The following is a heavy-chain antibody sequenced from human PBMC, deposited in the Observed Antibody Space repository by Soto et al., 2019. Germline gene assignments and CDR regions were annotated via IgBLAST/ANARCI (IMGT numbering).Heavy chain of an antibody. D-gene: IGHD6-19*01. V-gene: IGHV3-9*01. CDR3: AKDIAKFDSGWYGVY. CDR1: GFTFDDYA. Sequence: GGSLRLSCAASGFTFDDYAMHWVRQAPGKGLEWVSGISWNSGSIGYADSVKGRFTISRDNAKNSLYLQMNSLRAEDTALYYCAKDIAKFDSGWYGVYWGQGTLVTVSS. CDR2: ISWNSGSI. J-gene: IGHJ4*02.